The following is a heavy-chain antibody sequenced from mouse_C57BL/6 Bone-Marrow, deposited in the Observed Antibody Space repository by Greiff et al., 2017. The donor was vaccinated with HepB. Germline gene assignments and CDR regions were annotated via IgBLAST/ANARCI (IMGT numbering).Heavy chain of an antibody. CDR1: GYSITSGYY. CDR3: ARKDIYYYGSSFYFDY. D-gene: IGHD1-1*01. V-gene: IGHV3-6*01. CDR2: ISYDGSN. J-gene: IGHJ2*01. Sequence: EVKLQESGPGLVKPSQSLSLTCSVTGYSITSGYYWNWIRQFPGNKLEWMGYISYDGSNNYNPSLKNRISITRDTSKNQFFLKLNSVTTEDTATYYCARKDIYYYGSSFYFDYWGQGTTLTVSS.